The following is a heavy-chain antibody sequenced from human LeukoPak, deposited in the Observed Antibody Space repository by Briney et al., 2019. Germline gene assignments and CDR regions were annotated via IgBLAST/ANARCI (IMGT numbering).Heavy chain of an antibody. CDR1: GFTFTTYA. J-gene: IGHJ4*02. CDR2: ISGSGGTT. CDR3: AKVVAAADIGY. V-gene: IGHV3-23*01. D-gene: IGHD6-13*01. Sequence: GGSLRLSCAASGFTFTTYAMSWVRQAPGKGLKWVSTISGSGGTTYYADSVKGRFTISIDNSKNTLYLQMNSLRAEDTAVYYCAKVVAAADIGYWGQGTLVTVSS.